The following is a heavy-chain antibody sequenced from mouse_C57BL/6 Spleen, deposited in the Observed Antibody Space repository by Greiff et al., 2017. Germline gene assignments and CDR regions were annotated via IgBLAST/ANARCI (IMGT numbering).Heavy chain of an antibody. CDR3: ASAIYYDYDGGRSYYAMDY. CDR1: GYTFTSYW. D-gene: IGHD2-4*01. CDR2: FDPSDSYT. Sequence: QVQLQQPGAELVKPGASVKLSCKASGYTFTSYWMQWVKQRPGQGLEWIGEFDPSDSYTNYNQKFKGKATLTVDTSSSTAYMQLSSLTSEDSAVYYCASAIYYDYDGGRSYYAMDYWGQGTSVTVSS. V-gene: IGHV1-50*01. J-gene: IGHJ4*01.